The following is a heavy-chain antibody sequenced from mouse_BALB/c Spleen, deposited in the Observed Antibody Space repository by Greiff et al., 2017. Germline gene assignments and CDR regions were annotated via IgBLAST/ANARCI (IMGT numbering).Heavy chain of an antibody. J-gene: IGHJ2*01. CDR3: ASSFRLYYFDY. CDR1: GFSLTSYG. CDR2: IWSGGST. Sequence: VQLQQSGPGLVQPSQSLSITCTVTGFSLTSYGVHWVRQSPGKGLEWLGVIWSGGSTDYNAAFITRLSISTDNSKSQLFFKMNSLKANDTAIYYCASSFRLYYFDYWGQGTTLTVSS. D-gene: IGHD1-1*01. V-gene: IGHV2-2*02.